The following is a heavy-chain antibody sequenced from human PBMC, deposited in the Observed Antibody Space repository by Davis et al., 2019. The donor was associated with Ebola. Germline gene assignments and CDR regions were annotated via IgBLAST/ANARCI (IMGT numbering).Heavy chain of an antibody. CDR2: ISAGGGST. CDR3: ANRIAVAGTDY. D-gene: IGHD6-19*01. V-gene: IGHV3-23*01. CDR1: GFTFSSYA. Sequence: PGGSLRLSCAASGFTFSSYAMSWVRQAPGKGLEWVSGISAGGGSTYYADSVKGRFTISRDNSKNTLYLQMNSLRAEDTAVYYCANRIAVAGTDYWGQGTLVTVSS. J-gene: IGHJ4*02.